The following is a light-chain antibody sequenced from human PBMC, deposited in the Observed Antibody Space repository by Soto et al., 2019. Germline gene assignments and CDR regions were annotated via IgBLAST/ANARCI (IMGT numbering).Light chain of an antibody. CDR2: DVS. Sequence: QSALTQPPSASGSPGQSVTISCTGTNNDVGRYNYVSWYQQHPGKAPKVIISDVSERPSGVPERFSGSNSGNTATLTISRVEAGDEADYYCQVWDSSSDHWVFGGGTKLTVL. J-gene: IGLJ3*02. V-gene: IGLV2-8*01. CDR3: QVWDSSSDHWV. CDR1: NNDVGRYNY.